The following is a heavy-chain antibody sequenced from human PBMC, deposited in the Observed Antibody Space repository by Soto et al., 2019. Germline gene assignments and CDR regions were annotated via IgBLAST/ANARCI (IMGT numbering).Heavy chain of an antibody. J-gene: IGHJ4*02. Sequence: GASVKVSCKASGYTFTSYGISWVRQAPGQGLEWMGWISAYNGNTNYAQKLQGGVTMTTDTSTSTAYMELRSLRSDDTAVYYCAQARYCSGGSCYYGYWGQGTLVTVSS. D-gene: IGHD2-15*01. CDR3: AQARYCSGGSCYYGY. V-gene: IGHV1-18*01. CDR1: GYTFTSYG. CDR2: ISAYNGNT.